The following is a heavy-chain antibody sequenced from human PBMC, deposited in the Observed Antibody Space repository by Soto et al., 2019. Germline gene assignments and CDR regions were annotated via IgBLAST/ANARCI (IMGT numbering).Heavy chain of an antibody. CDR1: GGTCSSVP. V-gene: IGHV1-69*01. D-gene: IGHD3-22*01. Sequence: QVQLVQSGTEVKKPGSSVKVSCKTSGGTCSSVPIAWVRQAPGQGLEWVGGIILVLGAPSYAQTFQGRVTSTADESTSAAYFELSSLRSDDTAVYFCERDRHYENHTVYYLKYYFDYWGQGKLVTVSS. J-gene: IGHJ4*02. CDR2: IILVLGAP. CDR3: ERDRHYENHTVYYLKYYFDY.